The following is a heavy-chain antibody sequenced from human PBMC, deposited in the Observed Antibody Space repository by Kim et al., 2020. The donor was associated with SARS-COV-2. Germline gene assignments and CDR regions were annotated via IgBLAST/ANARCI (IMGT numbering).Heavy chain of an antibody. D-gene: IGHD3-16*01. J-gene: IGHJ3*02. CDR2: INPNSGGT. V-gene: IGHV1-2*02. Sequence: ASVKVSCKASGYTFTGYYMHWVRQAPGQGLEWMGWINPNSGGTNYAQKFQGRVTMTRDTSISTAYMELSRLRSDDTAVYYCARADYDRGLGAFDIWGQGTMVTVSS. CDR1: GYTFTGYY. CDR3: ARADYDRGLGAFDI.